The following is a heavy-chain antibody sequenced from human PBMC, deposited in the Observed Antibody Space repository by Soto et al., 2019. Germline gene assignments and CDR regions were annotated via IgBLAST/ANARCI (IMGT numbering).Heavy chain of an antibody. V-gene: IGHV1-58*02. J-gene: IGHJ3*02. CDR3: AAGVTYDGNFDI. CDR2: IVVGSGNT. D-gene: IGHD3-10*01. Sequence: SVKVSCKASGVTFTSSAMQWVRQARGQRLEWIGWIVVGSGNTNYAQKFQERVSITRDMSTRTAYMELSSLRSEDTAVYYCAAGVTYDGNFDIWGQGTMVTVSS. CDR1: GVTFTSSA.